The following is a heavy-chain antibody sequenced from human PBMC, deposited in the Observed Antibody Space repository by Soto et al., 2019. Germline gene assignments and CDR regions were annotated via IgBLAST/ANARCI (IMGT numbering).Heavy chain of an antibody. CDR2: IYSGGST. Sequence: PGGSLRLSCAASGFTVSSNYMSWVRQAPGKGLEWVSVIYSGGSTYYADSVKGRFTISRDNSKNTLYLQMNSLRAEDTAVYYCARGRQYSSSSHAMDVWGQGTTVTVSS. V-gene: IGHV3-53*01. J-gene: IGHJ6*02. CDR1: GFTVSSNY. CDR3: ARGRQYSSSSHAMDV. D-gene: IGHD6-6*01.